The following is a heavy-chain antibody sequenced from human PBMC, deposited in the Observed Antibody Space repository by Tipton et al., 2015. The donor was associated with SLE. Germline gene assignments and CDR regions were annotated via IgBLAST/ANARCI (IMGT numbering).Heavy chain of an antibody. Sequence: TLSLTCTVSGGSISSGSYYWSWIRQPAGKGLEWIGHIYTSGSTNYNPSLKSRVTISVDTSKNQFSLKLSSVTAADTAVYYCARPSFYGMDVWGQGTTVTVSS. V-gene: IGHV4-61*09. CDR3: ARPSFYGMDV. CDR1: GGSISSGSYY. J-gene: IGHJ6*02. D-gene: IGHD2-2*01. CDR2: IYTSGST.